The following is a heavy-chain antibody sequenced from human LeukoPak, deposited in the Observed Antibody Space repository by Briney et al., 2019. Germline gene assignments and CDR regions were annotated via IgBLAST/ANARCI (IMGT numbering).Heavy chain of an antibody. Sequence: SETLSLTCTVSGGSTSSHYWTWIRQCPVKGLEWIGDISNTGSTSYNPSLKSRVTISIDTSKNQFSLKLSSVTAADTAVYYCGRDALVGYFSYYYMDVWGKGTTVTVSS. V-gene: IGHV4-59*11. J-gene: IGHJ6*03. CDR3: GRDALVGYFSYYYMDV. CDR1: GGSTSSHY. CDR2: ISNTGST. D-gene: IGHD2-15*01.